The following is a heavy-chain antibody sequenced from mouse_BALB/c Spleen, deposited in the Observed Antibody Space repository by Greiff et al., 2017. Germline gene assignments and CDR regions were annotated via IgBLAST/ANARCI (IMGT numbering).Heavy chain of an antibody. CDR3: ARHGMITTRPFAY. Sequence: EVQGVESGGDLVKPGGSLKLSCAASGFTFSSYGMSWVRQTPDKRLEWVATISSGGSYTYYPDSVKGRFTISRDNAKNTLYLQMSSLKSEDTAMYYWARHGMITTRPFAYWGQGTLVTVSA. CDR1: GFTFSSYG. J-gene: IGHJ3*01. CDR2: ISSGGSYT. V-gene: IGHV5-6*01. D-gene: IGHD2-4*01.